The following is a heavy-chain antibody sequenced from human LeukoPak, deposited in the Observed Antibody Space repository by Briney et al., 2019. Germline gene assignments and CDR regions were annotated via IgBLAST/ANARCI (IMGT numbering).Heavy chain of an antibody. CDR1: GGTFSSYA. J-gene: IGHJ3*02. V-gene: IGHV1-18*01. CDR3: ARNKVLRYFDQKAFDI. Sequence: ASVKVSCKASGGTFSSYAISWVRQAPGQGLEWMGWMSAYNGNTNYAQKLQGRVTMTTDTSTSTAYMELRSLRSDDTAVYYCARNKVLRYFDQKAFDIWGQGTMVTVSS. D-gene: IGHD3-9*01. CDR2: MSAYNGNT.